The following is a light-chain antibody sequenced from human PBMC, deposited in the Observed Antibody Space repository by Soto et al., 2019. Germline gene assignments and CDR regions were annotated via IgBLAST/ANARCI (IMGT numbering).Light chain of an antibody. CDR1: QDISNY. CDR3: QQSYTTPLT. Sequence: DIQMTQSPSSLSASVGDRVTITCQASQDISNYLNWYQQKPGKAPNLLIFGASSLHSGVPSRFSGSGSGTDFTLTITSLQPEDFATYYCQQSYTTPLTFGGGTKVDIK. CDR2: GAS. V-gene: IGKV1-39*01. J-gene: IGKJ4*01.